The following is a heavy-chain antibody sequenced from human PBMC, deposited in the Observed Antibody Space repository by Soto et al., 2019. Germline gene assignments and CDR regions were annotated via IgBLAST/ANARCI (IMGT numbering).Heavy chain of an antibody. Sequence: QVQLVQSGAEVKKPGSSVKVSCKASGGTFSSYAISWVRQAPGQGLEWMGGIIPIFGTANYAQKFQGRVTITADESTSTAYMELSSLRSEDTAVYYCARKPRAFMDDGVPGFDYWGQGTLVTVSS. CDR1: GGTFSSYA. CDR3: ARKPRAFMDDGVPGFDY. D-gene: IGHD3-3*01. CDR2: IIPIFGTA. J-gene: IGHJ4*02. V-gene: IGHV1-69*01.